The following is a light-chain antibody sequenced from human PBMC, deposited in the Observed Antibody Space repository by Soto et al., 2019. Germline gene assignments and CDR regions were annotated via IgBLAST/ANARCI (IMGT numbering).Light chain of an antibody. CDR3: QQSHT. V-gene: IGKV3-20*01. J-gene: IGKJ4*01. Sequence: EIVLTQSPGTLSLSPGERATLSCRASQSVSSSYLAWYQQKPGQAPRLLIYGASSRATGIPDRFSGSGSGTDFTLTISRLEPEDFAVYYCQQSHTFGGGTKVEIK. CDR1: QSVSSSY. CDR2: GAS.